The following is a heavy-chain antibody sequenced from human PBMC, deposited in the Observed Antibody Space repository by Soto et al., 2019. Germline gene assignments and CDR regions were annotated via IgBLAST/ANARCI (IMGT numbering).Heavy chain of an antibody. J-gene: IGHJ4*02. CDR2: IYYSGST. D-gene: IGHD2-15*01. V-gene: IGHV4-31*03. CDR1: GGSISSGGYY. Sequence: QVQLQESGPGLVKPSQTLSLTCTVSGGSISSGGYYWSWIRQHPGKGLEWVGYIYYSGSTYYNPSLKSRVTISVDTSKNQSSLELSSVTAADTAVYYWARSDVVVAAGFGYCGQGTLVTVSS. CDR3: ARSDVVVAAGFGY.